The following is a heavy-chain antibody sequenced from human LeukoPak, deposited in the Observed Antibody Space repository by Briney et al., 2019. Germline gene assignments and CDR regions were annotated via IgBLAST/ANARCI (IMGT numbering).Heavy chain of an antibody. D-gene: IGHD6-13*01. Sequence: PSETLSLTCAVYGGSFSGYYWSWIRQPPGKGLEWIGVINHSGSTNYNPSLKSRVTISVDTSKNQFSLKLSSVTAADTAVYYCAIGYSSSLNWFDPWGQGTLVTVSS. CDR2: INHSGST. V-gene: IGHV4-34*01. CDR1: GGSFSGYY. J-gene: IGHJ5*02. CDR3: AIGYSSSLNWFDP.